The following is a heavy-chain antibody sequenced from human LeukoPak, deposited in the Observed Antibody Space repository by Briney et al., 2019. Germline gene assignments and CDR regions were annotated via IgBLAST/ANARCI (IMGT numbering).Heavy chain of an antibody. CDR2: IYHSGST. Sequence: SETLSLTCTVSGGSISSYYWSWIRQPPGKGLEWIGYIYHSGSTNYNPSLKSRVTISVDTSKNQFSLKLSSVTAADTAVYYCASSDYDSSDYWGQGTLVTVSS. CDR1: GGSISSYY. CDR3: ASSDYDSSDY. J-gene: IGHJ4*02. V-gene: IGHV4-59*01. D-gene: IGHD3-22*01.